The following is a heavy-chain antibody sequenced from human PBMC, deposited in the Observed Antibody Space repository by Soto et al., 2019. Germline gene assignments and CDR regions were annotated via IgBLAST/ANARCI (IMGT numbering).Heavy chain of an antibody. CDR2: ITTDGTSI. V-gene: IGHV3-21*01. D-gene: IGHD6-19*01. CDR1: GFPFNSDT. J-gene: IGHJ3*02. Sequence: GSLRLSCAASGFPFNSDTMTWVRQAPGMGLEWVSSITTDGTSIYYADSVKGRFTISRDNAKNSLYLQMNSLTVEDTGIYYCARQQWLAPHSWGQGTMVTVSS. CDR3: ARQQWLAPHS.